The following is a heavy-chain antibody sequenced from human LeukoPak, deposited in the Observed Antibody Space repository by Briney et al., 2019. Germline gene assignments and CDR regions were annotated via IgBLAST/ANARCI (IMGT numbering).Heavy chain of an antibody. D-gene: IGHD6-19*01. V-gene: IGHV3-7*03. J-gene: IGHJ4*02. Sequence: GGSLSLSCAHSGVMLNKYWMTAVCAAPGGRGEWGANINQTASEKSYLDSVRGRFTISRDNAKNPLYLQMNSLRAEDTAVYYCARARPYSSGWYDYWGQGTLVTVPS. CDR2: INQTASEK. CDR1: GVMLNKYW. CDR3: ARARPYSSGWYDY.